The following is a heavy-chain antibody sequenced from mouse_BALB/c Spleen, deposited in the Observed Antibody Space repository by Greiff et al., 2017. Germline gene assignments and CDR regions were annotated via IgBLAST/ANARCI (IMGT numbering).Heavy chain of an antibody. CDR2: ISSGSSTI. J-gene: IGHJ2*01. CDR1: GFTFSSFG. CDR3: ARSVPWRYFDY. Sequence: EVQGVESGGGLVQPGGSRKLSCAASGFTFSSFGMHWVRQAPEKGLEWVAYISSGSSTIYYADTVKGRFTISRDNPKNTLFLQMTSLRSEDTAMYYCARSVPWRYFDYWGQGTTLTVSS. V-gene: IGHV5-17*02.